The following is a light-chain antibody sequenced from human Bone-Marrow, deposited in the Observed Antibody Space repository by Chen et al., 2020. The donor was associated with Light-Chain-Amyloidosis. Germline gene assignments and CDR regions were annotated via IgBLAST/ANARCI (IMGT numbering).Light chain of an antibody. Sequence: SYVLTQSSSVSVAPGQTATIACGGNNIGSTSVHWYQQTPGQAPLLVVYDDSDRPSGIPERLSGSNSANTATLTISRVEAGDEADYYCQVWDRSSDRPVFGGGTKLTVL. CDR2: DDS. V-gene: IGLV3-21*02. J-gene: IGLJ3*02. CDR1: NIGSTS. CDR3: QVWDRSSDRPV.